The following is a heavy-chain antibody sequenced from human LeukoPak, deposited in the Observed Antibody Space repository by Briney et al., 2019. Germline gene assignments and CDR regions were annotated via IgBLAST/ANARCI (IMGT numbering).Heavy chain of an antibody. J-gene: IGHJ4*02. CDR3: ARLLRYYDSSGYFDY. CDR1: GYSFTSYW. V-gene: IGHV5-51*01. Sequence: GESLKISCKGSGYSFTSYWTGWVRQMPGKGLEWMGIIYPGDSDTRYSPSFQGQVTISADKSISTAYLQWSSLKASDTAIYYCARLLRYYDSSGYFDYWGQGTLVTVSP. CDR2: IYPGDSDT. D-gene: IGHD3-22*01.